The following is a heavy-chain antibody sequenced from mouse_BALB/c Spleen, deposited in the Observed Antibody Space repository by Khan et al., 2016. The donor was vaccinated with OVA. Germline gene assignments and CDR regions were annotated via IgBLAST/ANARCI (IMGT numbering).Heavy chain of an antibody. J-gene: IGHJ4*01. D-gene: IGHD3-3*01. Sequence: EVQLQQSGPELVKPGASVKISCKTSGYTFTEYTLHWVKQSHGKSLEWIGVINPKNGVTSYNQKVKGKATLTVDKSSNTAYMEFRSLTSEDSAVYYCARDAGRYWGQGTSVTVSS. CDR3: ARDAGRY. V-gene: IGHV1-26*01. CDR2: INPKNGVT. CDR1: GYTFTEYT.